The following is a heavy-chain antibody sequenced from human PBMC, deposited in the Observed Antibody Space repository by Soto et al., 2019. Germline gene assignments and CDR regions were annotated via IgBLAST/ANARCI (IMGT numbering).Heavy chain of an antibody. CDR2: ISPYNGNA. V-gene: IGHV1-18*01. D-gene: IGHD6-19*01. CDR3: ARDREQWALTKVCQY. J-gene: IGHJ1*01. CDR1: GYSFITYG. Sequence: QVQLVQSGTEVVEPGASVKVSCKASGYSFITYGINWVRQAPGQGLEWMGWISPYNGNAQYVQRFQGRVTRTADTSTNTAFLELTTLRSDDTAIYYCARDREQWALTKVCQYWGQGTLVAVSS.